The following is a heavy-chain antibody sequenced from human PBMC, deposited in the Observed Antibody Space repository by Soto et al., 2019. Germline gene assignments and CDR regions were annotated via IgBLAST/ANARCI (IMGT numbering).Heavy chain of an antibody. CDR3: ARKAPPSLY. V-gene: IGHV1-18*01. Sequence: QVQLVQSGAEVKKPGASVKVSCKASGYTFTSYGISWVRQAPGQGLEWMGWISAYNGNTNYAQKRQGRVTTTTAASTSTAYMQLRSLGPDDTAVYYCARKAPPSLYWGQGTLVTVSS. CDR1: GYTFTSYG. J-gene: IGHJ4*02. CDR2: ISAYNGNT.